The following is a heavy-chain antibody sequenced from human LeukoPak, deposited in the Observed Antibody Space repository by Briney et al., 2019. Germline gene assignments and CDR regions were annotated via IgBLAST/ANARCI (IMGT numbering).Heavy chain of an antibody. V-gene: IGHV1-69*05. CDR3: ARAAPYYSYMDV. CDR1: GGTFSSYA. CDR2: IIPIFGTA. Sequence: ASVKVSCKASGGTFSSYAISWVRQAPGQGLEWMGGIIPIFGTAHYAQKCQARVTTTTNESTSTAYMELSSLRSEDTAVYYCARAAPYYSYMDVWGKGTTVTVSS. J-gene: IGHJ6*03.